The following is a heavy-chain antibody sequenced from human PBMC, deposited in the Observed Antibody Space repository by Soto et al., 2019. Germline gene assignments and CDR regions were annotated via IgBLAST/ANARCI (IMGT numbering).Heavy chain of an antibody. CDR2: IIPILGIA. J-gene: IGHJ6*02. V-gene: IGHV1-69*02. CDR1: GGTFSSYT. CDR3: ACVSLHGMDV. Sequence: QVQLVQSGAEVKKPGSSVKVSCKASGGTFSSYTISWVRQAPGQGLEWMGRIIPILGIANYAQKFQGRVTVTADKSTRTADMELCSLRSEDTAVYYCACVSLHGMDVWGQGTTVTVPS.